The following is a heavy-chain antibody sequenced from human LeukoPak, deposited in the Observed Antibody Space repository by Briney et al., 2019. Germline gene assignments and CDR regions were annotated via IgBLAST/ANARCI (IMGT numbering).Heavy chain of an antibody. D-gene: IGHD2-2*01. CDR3: ARSRGQLLYYYYYYYMDV. J-gene: IGHJ6*03. V-gene: IGHV4-34*01. CDR1: GGSISTYY. CDR2: INHSGST. Sequence: SETLSLTCIVSGGSISTYYWSWIRQPPGKGLEWIGEINHSGSTNYNPSLKSRVTISVDTSKNQFSLKLSSVTAADTAVYYCARSRGQLLYYYYYYYMDVWGKGTTVTVSS.